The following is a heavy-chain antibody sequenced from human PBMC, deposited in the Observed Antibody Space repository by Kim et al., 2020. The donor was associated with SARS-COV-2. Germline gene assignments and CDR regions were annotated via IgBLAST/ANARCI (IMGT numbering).Heavy chain of an antibody. CDR3: ANFLGYFDY. Sequence: GGSLRLSCAVSGFTFSSYAMSWVRQAPGKGLEWVSVIYSGGSSTYYADSVKGRFTISRDNSKNTLYLQMNSLRAEDTAVYYCANFLGYFDYWGQGTLVTVSS. V-gene: IGHV3-23*03. CDR1: GFTFSSYA. J-gene: IGHJ4*02. D-gene: IGHD3-16*01. CDR2: IYSGGSST.